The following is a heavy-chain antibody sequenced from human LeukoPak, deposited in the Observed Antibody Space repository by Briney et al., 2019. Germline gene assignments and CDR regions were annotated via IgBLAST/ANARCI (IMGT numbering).Heavy chain of an antibody. CDR1: GYSISSGYY. CDR2: IYTSGST. J-gene: IGHJ4*02. D-gene: IGHD3-10*01. V-gene: IGHV4-61*02. Sequence: SETLSLTCAVSGYSISSGYYWGWIRQPAGKGLEWIGRIYTSGSTNYNPSLKSRVTISVDTAKNQFSLKLSSVTAADTAVYYCARERGVTYYYGSGSYPDYWGQGTLVAVSS. CDR3: ARERGVTYYYGSGSYPDY.